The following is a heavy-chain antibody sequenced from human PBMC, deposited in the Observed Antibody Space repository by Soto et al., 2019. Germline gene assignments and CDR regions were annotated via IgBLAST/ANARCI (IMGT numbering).Heavy chain of an antibody. D-gene: IGHD1-1*01. CDR1: GYAFTTYG. V-gene: IGHV1-18*01. J-gene: IGHJ4*02. CDR3: ARGRYGDY. CDR2: ISAHNGNT. Sequence: QVQLVQSGAEVKKPGASVKVSCKGSGYAFTTYGITWVRQAPGQGLEWMGWISAHNGNTNYAQKHQGRVTVTRDTSTSTAYMELRSLRSDDTAVYYCARGRYGDYWGQGALVTVSS.